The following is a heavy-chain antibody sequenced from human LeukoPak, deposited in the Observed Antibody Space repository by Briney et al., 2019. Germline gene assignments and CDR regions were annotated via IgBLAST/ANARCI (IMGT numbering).Heavy chain of an antibody. D-gene: IGHD3-10*01. CDR1: GFTFSSYG. J-gene: IGHJ4*02. V-gene: IGHV3-30*18. CDR2: ISYDGSNK. CDR3: AKDPYGASYFDY. Sequence: GGSLRLSCAASGFTFSSYGMHGVRQAPGKGLEWVAVISYDGSNKYYADSVKGRFTISRDNSKNTLYLQMNSLRAEDTAVYYCAKDPYGASYFDYWGQGTLVTVSS.